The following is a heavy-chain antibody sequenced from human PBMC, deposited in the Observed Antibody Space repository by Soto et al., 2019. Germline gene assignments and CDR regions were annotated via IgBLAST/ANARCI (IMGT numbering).Heavy chain of an antibody. CDR1: GGTFSSYA. Sequence: QVQLVQSGAEVKKPGSSVKVSCKASGGTFSSYAISWVRQAPGQGLEWMGGIIPIFGTANYAQKFQGRVTIIADESTSTAYMDLSSRQSEDTAVYSCARSVAATFALFDYWGQGTLVSVSS. J-gene: IGHJ4*02. CDR2: IIPIFGTA. CDR3: ARSVAATFALFDY. D-gene: IGHD2-15*01. V-gene: IGHV1-69*01.